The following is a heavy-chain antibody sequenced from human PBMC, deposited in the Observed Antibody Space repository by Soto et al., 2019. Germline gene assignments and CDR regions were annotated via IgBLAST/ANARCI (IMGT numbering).Heavy chain of an antibody. D-gene: IGHD6-25*01. J-gene: IGHJ6*04. Sequence: PGESLKISCKGSGYSFTSYWISWVRQMPGKGLEWMGTIDPSDSYTNFSPSFQGHVTISADKSISTAYLQWSSLKASDTAMYYCARRLQSSDNYYYYGMDVWGKGTTVTVSS. CDR1: GYSFTSYW. V-gene: IGHV5-10-1*01. CDR3: ARRLQSSDNYYYYGMDV. CDR2: IDPSDSYT.